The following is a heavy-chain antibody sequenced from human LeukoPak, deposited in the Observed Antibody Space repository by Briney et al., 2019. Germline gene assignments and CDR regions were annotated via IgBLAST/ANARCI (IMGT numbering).Heavy chain of an antibody. J-gene: IGHJ6*02. CDR1: GFTFSSYS. V-gene: IGHV3-21*01. CDR3: ARGEEEGSGFYYYYYGMDV. Sequence: PGGSLRLSCAASGFTFSSYSMNWVRQAPGKGLEWVSSISSSSSYIYYADSVKGRFTISRDNAKNSLYLQMNSLRAEDTAVYYCARGEEEGSGFYYYYYGMDVWGQGTTVTVSS. CDR2: ISSSSSYI. D-gene: IGHD6-19*01.